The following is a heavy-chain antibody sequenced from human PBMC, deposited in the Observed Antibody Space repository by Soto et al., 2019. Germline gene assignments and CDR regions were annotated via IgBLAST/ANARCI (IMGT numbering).Heavy chain of an antibody. Sequence: PGGSLSLCCAASGFNFGSSWVHWVRQAPGKGLEWVSRMTSDGSTTDYADSVKGRFTVSRDNGKYTLYLQMNSLRAEDTAVYYCATAEVDYWGPGTLVTVSS. CDR1: GFNFGSSW. V-gene: IGHV3-74*01. CDR2: MTSDGSTT. CDR3: ATAEVDY. J-gene: IGHJ4*02.